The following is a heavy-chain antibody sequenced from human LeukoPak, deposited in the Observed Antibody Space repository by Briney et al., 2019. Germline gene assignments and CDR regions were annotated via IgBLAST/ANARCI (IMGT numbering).Heavy chain of an antibody. V-gene: IGHV4-59*01. CDR1: GGSISSYC. CDR2: IYYSGST. J-gene: IGHJ5*02. D-gene: IGHD5-18*01. Sequence: SETLSLTCTVSGGSISSYCWSWIRQPPGKGLEWIGYIYYSGSTNYNPSLKSRVTISVDTSKNQFSLKLSSVTAADTAVYYCARAVDTAMVSWFDPWGQGTLVTVSS. CDR3: ARAVDTAMVSWFDP.